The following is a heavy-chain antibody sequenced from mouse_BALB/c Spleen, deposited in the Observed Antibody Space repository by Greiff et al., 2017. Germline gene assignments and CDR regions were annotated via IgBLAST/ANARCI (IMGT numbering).Heavy chain of an antibody. V-gene: IGHV2-9*02. CDR3: ARERGYYYGSSHWYFDV. CDR2: IWAGGST. D-gene: IGHD1-1*01. J-gene: IGHJ1*01. Sequence: VKLMESGPGLVAPSQSLSITCTVSGFSLTSYGVHWVRQPPGKGLEWLGVIWAGGSTNYNSALMSRLSISKDNSKSQVFLKMNSLQTDDTAMYYCARERGYYYGSSHWYFDVWGAGTTVTVSS. CDR1: GFSLTSYG.